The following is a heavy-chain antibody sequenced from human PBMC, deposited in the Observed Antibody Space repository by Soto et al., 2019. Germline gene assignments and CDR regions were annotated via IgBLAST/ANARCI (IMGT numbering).Heavy chain of an antibody. CDR3: ARSGYSYGPNFD. CDR2: ISPIFGTA. Sequence: QAQLVQSGAEVKKPGSSVKVSCKASRDTFSTSGFSWVRQATGQGLEWMGGISPIFGTANYAQNFQGRVTITADESTGTVYMDLSSLRSEDTAGYYCARSGYSYGPNFDWGQGTLVTVSS. D-gene: IGHD5-18*01. CDR1: RDTFSTSG. V-gene: IGHV1-69*01. J-gene: IGHJ4*02.